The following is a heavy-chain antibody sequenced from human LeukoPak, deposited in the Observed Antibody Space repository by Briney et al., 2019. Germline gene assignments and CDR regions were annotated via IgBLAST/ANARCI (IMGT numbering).Heavy chain of an antibody. J-gene: IGHJ4*02. V-gene: IGHV3-30*02. D-gene: IGHD6-6*01. CDR2: IRYDGSNK. CDR3: AEVHLEQLVPVY. CDR1: GFTFANYA. Sequence: GGSLRLSCAASGFTFANYALTWVRQAPGKGLEWVAFIRYDGSNKYYADSVKGRFTISRDNSKNTLYLQMSSLRAEDTAVYYCAEVHLEQLVPVYWGQGTLVTVSS.